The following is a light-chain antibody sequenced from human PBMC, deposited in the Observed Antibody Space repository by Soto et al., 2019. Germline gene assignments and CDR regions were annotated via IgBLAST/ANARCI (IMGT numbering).Light chain of an antibody. V-gene: IGKV3-20*01. Sequence: VITQSPSTLPVPQAARPTLPRRAGQALYYCLAWYQQKPGQGPRLLIYGAPRRATGIPDRFSGSGSGTDFTLSISRQEPEDFAVYWCQHYGNSPTFGQGTKVDIK. CDR1: QALYYC. CDR3: QHYGNSPT. J-gene: IGKJ1*01. CDR2: GAP.